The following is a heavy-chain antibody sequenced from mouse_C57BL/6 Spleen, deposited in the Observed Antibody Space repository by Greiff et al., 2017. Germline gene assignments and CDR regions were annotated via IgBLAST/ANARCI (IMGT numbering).Heavy chain of an antibody. CDR1: GYTFTSYW. CDR2: IDPSDSYT. Sequence: QVQLQQPGAELVMPGASVKLSCKASGYTFTSYWMHWVKQRPGQGLEWIGEIDPSDSYTNYNQKFKGKFTLTVDKSSSTAYMQLSSLTSEDSAVYYCTTVVATGYFDVWGTGTTVTVSS. D-gene: IGHD1-1*01. CDR3: TTVVATGYFDV. J-gene: IGHJ1*03. V-gene: IGHV1-69*01.